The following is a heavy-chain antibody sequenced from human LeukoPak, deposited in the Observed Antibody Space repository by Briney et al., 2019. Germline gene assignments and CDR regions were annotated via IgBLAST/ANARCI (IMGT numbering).Heavy chain of an antibody. CDR2: INHSGST. J-gene: IGHJ4*02. CDR3: ARGTSLWIFGVAKGGGRKNYFDY. Sequence: SETLSLTCAVYGGSFSGYYWSWIRQPPGKGLEWIGEINHSGSTNYNPSLKSRVTISVDTSKNQFSLKLSSVTAADTAVYYCARGTSLWIFGVAKGGGRKNYFDYWGQGTLVTVSS. V-gene: IGHV4-34*01. CDR1: GGSFSGYY. D-gene: IGHD3-3*01.